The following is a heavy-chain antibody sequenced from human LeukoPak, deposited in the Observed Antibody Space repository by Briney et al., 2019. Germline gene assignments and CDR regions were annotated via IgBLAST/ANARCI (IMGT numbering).Heavy chain of an antibody. D-gene: IGHD4/OR15-4a*01. CDR1: GGSISSCNW. V-gene: IGHV4-4*02. CDR3: PRVSTLYGGGGKDVLDI. Sequence: AETLSLTCTVSGGSISSCNWWSWVRQPPGKGLEWLAEIYHSGTTAYNPSLKGRVTISIDKPKNTFSLHLNYVTAADTAVYYYPRVSTLYGGGGKDVLDIWGQGTMVTVSS. J-gene: IGHJ3*02. CDR2: IYHSGTT.